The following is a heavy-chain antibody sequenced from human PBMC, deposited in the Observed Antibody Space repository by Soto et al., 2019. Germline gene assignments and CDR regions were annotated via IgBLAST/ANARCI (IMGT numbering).Heavy chain of an antibody. CDR2: IIPILGTA. CDR1: GGTFSSYA. CDR3: ARVPSSYDSSGYYSFGWYFDL. D-gene: IGHD3-22*01. J-gene: IGHJ2*01. V-gene: IGHV1-69*12. Sequence: QVQLVQSGAEVKKPGSSVKVSCKASGGTFSSYAISWVRQAPGQGLEWMGGIIPILGTANYAQKFQGRVTITADESTSTAYMELSSLRSDDTAVYYCARVPSSYDSSGYYSFGWYFDLWGRGTLVTVSS.